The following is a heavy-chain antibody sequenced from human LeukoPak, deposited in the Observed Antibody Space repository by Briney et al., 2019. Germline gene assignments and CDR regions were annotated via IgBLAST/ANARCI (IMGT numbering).Heavy chain of an antibody. CDR1: GGSISSSGYS. CDR2: IYYSGST. V-gene: IGHV4-39*07. J-gene: IGHJ4*02. D-gene: IGHD5-18*01. CDR3: ARESGYSYGYDY. Sequence: PSETLSLTCTVSGGSISSSGYSWGWIRQPPGKGLEWIGSIYYSGSTYYNPSLKSRVTISVDTSKNQFSLKLSSVTAADTAVYYCARESGYSYGYDYWGQGTLVTVSS.